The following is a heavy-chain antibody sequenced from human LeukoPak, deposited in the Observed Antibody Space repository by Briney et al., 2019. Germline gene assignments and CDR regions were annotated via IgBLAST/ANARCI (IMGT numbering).Heavy chain of an antibody. J-gene: IGHJ1*01. CDR1: GYTFTSYD. V-gene: IGHV1-8*01. CDR2: MNPNSGNT. Sequence: ASVTVSCMASGYTFTSYDINWVRQAPGQGLEWMGWMNPNSGNTGYAQKFQGRVTMTRNTSISTAYMELSSLRSEDTAVYYCARGLHRVMIVAEGPKEYFQHWGQGTLVTVSS. CDR3: ARGLHRVMIVAEGPKEYFQH. D-gene: IGHD3-22*01.